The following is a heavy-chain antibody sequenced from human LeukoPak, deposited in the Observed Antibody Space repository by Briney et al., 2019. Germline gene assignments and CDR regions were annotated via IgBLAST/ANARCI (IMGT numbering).Heavy chain of an antibody. CDR3: AKDRDIPYFDYVWGSFDY. J-gene: IGHJ4*02. V-gene: IGHV3-23*01. CDR1: GFTFSSYA. D-gene: IGHD3-16*01. CDR2: ISVDGGST. Sequence: GGSLRLSCVASGFTFSSYAMSWVRQAPGKGLEWVSAISVDGGSTYYADSVKGRFTISRDYSKKTLYLQMNSLRAEDTAVYYCAKDRDIPYFDYVWGSFDYWGQGTLVTVSS.